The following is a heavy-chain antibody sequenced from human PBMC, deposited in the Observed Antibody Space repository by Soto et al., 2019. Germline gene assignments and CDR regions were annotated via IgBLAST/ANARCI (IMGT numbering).Heavy chain of an antibody. Sequence: ASVKVSCKASGYTFTSYGISWVRQAPGQGLEWMGWISAYNGNTNYAQKLQGRVTMTTDTSTSTAYMELRSLRSDDRAVYYCARDVLLWFASDGMNVWGQGTTVTVSS. CDR3: ARDVLLWFASDGMNV. D-gene: IGHD3-10*01. V-gene: IGHV1-18*01. CDR1: GYTFTSYG. J-gene: IGHJ6*02. CDR2: ISAYNGNT.